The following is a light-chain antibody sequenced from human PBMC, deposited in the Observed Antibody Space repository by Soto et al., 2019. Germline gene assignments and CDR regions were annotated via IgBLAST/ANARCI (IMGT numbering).Light chain of an antibody. V-gene: IGLV2-11*01. CDR2: DVS. J-gene: IGLJ2*01. Sequence: QSALTQPRSVCGSPGQSVTISCTGTSSDVGGYNYVSWYQQHPGIAPKLMIYDVSKRPSGVPDRFSGSKSGNTASLTISGLQAEDEADYYCCSYAGTYVVFGGGTKLTVL. CDR3: CSYAGTYVV. CDR1: SSDVGGYNY.